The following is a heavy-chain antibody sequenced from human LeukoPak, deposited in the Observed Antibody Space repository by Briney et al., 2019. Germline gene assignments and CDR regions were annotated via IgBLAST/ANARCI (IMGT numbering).Heavy chain of an antibody. CDR3: ARGGPAATLAFDP. Sequence: GGSLRLSCAASGFTVSSNYMSWVRQAPGEGLEWVSVIYNGGSTYYADSVKGRFTISRDNSKNTLYLQMNSLRAEDTAVYYCARGGPAATLAFDPWGQGTLVTVSS. CDR1: GFTVSSNY. D-gene: IGHD2-15*01. CDR2: IYNGGST. V-gene: IGHV3-66*02. J-gene: IGHJ5*02.